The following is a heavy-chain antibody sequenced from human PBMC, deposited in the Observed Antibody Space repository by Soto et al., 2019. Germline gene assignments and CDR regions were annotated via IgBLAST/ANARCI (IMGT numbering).Heavy chain of an antibody. V-gene: IGHV1-18*01. CDR3: GREGFWSGYYMFSGGRPPKDYGMDV. CDR2: ISAYNGNT. J-gene: IGHJ6*02. CDR1: GYTFTSYG. D-gene: IGHD3-3*01. Sequence: ASVKVSCKASGYTFTSYGISWVRQAPGQGLEWMGWISAYNGNTNYAQKLQGRVTMTTDTSTSTAYMELRSLRSDATAVYYCGREGFWSGYYMFSGGRPPKDYGMDVWGQGTTVTVSS.